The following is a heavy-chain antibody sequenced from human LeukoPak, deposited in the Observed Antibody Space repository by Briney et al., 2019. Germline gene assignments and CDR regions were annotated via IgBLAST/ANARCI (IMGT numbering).Heavy chain of an antibody. CDR2: ISYDGSNK. D-gene: IGHD4-17*01. CDR3: AKARKVGTTVTTAFDY. Sequence: PGRSLRLSCAASGFTFSSYGMHWVRQAPGKGLEWVAAISYDGSNKYYADSVKGRFTISRDNSKNTLYLQMNSLRAEDTAVYYCAKARKVGTTVTTAFDYWGQGTLVTVSS. CDR1: GFTFSSYG. V-gene: IGHV3-30*18. J-gene: IGHJ4*02.